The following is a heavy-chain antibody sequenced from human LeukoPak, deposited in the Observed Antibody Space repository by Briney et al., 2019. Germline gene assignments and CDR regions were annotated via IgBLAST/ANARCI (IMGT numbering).Heavy chain of an antibody. CDR2: IYSSGST. CDR1: GGSISSYY. V-gene: IGHV4-59*08. J-gene: IGHJ4*02. Sequence: KPSETLSLTCTVSGGSISSYYWSWIRQPPGKGLEWIGYIYSSGSTNYSPSLKSRVTISVDTSKNQFSLKLSSVTAADTAVYYCARHEKSSGWYYDYWGQGTLVTVSS. CDR3: ARHEKSSGWYYDY. D-gene: IGHD6-19*01.